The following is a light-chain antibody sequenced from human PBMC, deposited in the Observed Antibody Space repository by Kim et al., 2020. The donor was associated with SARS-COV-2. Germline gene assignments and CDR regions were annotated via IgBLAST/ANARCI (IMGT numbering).Light chain of an antibody. Sequence: PAERATLSCRSSQTVRSIYLVGYQQQPGQAPRLLIYATSSRVTGIPDRFSGSRSGTNFTLTISRVEPEDFAVYYCRQSHSPPPITFGQGTRLEIK. J-gene: IGKJ5*01. CDR1: QTVRSIY. CDR2: ATS. CDR3: RQSHSPPPIT. V-gene: IGKV3-20*01.